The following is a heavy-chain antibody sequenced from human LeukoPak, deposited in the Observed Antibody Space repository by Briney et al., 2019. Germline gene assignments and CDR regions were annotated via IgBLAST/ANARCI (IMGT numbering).Heavy chain of an antibody. D-gene: IGHD6-13*01. J-gene: IGHJ4*02. CDR3: ARSRLSSWYLDY. CDR2: ISGSSSSI. Sequence: GGSLRLSCAASGFSFSNYNINWVRQAPGKGPEWISYISGSSSSIYYADSVKGRFTFFRDNAKNSLYLQMNSLRAEDTAVYYCARSRLSSWYLDYWGQGTLVTVSS. V-gene: IGHV3-48*04. CDR1: GFSFSNYN.